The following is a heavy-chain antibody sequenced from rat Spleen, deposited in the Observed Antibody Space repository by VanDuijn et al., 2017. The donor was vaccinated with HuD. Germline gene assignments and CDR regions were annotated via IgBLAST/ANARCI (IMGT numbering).Heavy chain of an antibody. CDR3: TREDSMGIFDC. D-gene: IGHD1-7*01. CDR1: GFTFSNYD. CDR2: IHYADSTT. J-gene: IGHJ2*01. Sequence: EVQLVESGGGLVQPGRSMKLSCAASGFTFSNYDMAWVRQAPTKGLEWVASIHYADSTTYYRDSVKGRFTISRDNAKSILYLQMNSLRSEDTATYYCTREDSMGIFDCWGQGVMVTVSS. V-gene: IGHV5-20*01.